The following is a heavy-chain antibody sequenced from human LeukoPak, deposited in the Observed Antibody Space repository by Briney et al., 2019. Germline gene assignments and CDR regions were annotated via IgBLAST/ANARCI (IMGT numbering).Heavy chain of an antibody. V-gene: IGHV4-39*07. J-gene: IGHJ4*02. D-gene: IGHD6-19*01. Sequence: SETLSLTCTVSDNSISSSTYYWGWIRQPPGKGLEWIGSIYHSGSAYYNPSLKSRVTISVGTSKNQFSLKVNSVTAADTAVYYCARIKQWPYYLDSWGQGTLVTVSS. CDR1: DNSISSSTYY. CDR3: ARIKQWPYYLDS. CDR2: IYHSGSA.